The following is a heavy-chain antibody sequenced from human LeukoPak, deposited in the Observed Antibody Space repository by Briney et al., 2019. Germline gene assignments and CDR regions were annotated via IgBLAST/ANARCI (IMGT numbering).Heavy chain of an antibody. CDR2: ISSDGSTI. CDR1: GFTFSSFE. J-gene: IGHJ4*02. CDR3: ARDYGGSSPFDY. Sequence: GGSLRLSCAASGFTFSSFEMHWVRQAPGKGLEWVSYISSDGSTIYYADSVKGRFTISRDNAKNSLYLQMNSQRAEDTAVYYCARDYGGSSPFDYWGQGTLVTVSS. D-gene: IGHD4-23*01. V-gene: IGHV3-48*03.